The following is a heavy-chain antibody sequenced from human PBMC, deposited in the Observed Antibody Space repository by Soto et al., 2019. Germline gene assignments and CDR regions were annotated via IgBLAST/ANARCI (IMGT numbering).Heavy chain of an antibody. CDR3: AREDDTTGHYSWFDP. D-gene: IGHD3-9*01. CDR1: GVTFDSFT. Sequence: ASVKVSCKPSGVTFDSFTFSWVRQAPGQGLEWMGGFVPMFGSASVAQRFQGRVRITADASTGTGYMELSDLRSDDSAIYYCAREDDTTGHYSWFDPWGPGTLVTVSS. V-gene: IGHV1-69*13. CDR2: FVPMFGSA. J-gene: IGHJ5*02.